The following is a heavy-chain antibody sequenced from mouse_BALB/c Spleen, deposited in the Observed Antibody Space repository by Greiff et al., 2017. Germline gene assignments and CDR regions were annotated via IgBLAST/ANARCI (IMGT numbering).Heavy chain of an antibody. V-gene: IGHV3-6*02. J-gene: IGHJ4*01. CDR3: AGYYYGRGMDY. CDR1: GYSITSGYY. CDR2: ISYDGSN. Sequence: VQLKESGPGLVKPSQSLSLTCSVTGYSITSGYYWNWIRQFPGNKLEWMGYISYDGSNNYNPSLKNRISITRDTFKNQFFLKLNSVTTEDTATYYCAGYYYGRGMDYWGQGTSVTVSS. D-gene: IGHD1-1*01.